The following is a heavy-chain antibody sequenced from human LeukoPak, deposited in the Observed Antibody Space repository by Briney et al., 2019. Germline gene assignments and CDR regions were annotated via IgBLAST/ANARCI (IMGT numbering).Heavy chain of an antibody. CDR1: GGSFSGYY. Sequence: SETLSLTWAVYGGSFSGYYWSWIRQPPGKGLEWIGEINHSGSTNYNPSLKSRVTISVDTSKNQFSLKLSSVTAADTAVYYCARDSSSGYYGFDYWGQGTLVTVSS. D-gene: IGHD3-22*01. V-gene: IGHV4-34*01. CDR2: INHSGST. J-gene: IGHJ4*02. CDR3: ARDSSSGYYGFDY.